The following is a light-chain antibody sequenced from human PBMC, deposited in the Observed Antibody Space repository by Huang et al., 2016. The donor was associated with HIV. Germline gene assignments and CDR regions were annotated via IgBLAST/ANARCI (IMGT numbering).Light chain of an antibody. Sequence: DIVMTQSSDSLTVSLGERATINCRSIQSLFFSSNKRSYLAWYQKKPGQPPNLVISCASARESGVPDRFSGSGSETHFTLTINSLQAEDVAVYYCQQYYHNPLTFGGGTKVEI. J-gene: IGKJ4*01. CDR2: CAS. CDR1: QSLFFSSNKRSY. V-gene: IGKV4-1*01. CDR3: QQYYHNPLT.